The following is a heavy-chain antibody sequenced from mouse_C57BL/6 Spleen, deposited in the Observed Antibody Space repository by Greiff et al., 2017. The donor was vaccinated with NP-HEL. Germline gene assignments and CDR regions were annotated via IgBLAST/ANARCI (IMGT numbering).Heavy chain of an antibody. V-gene: IGHV14-3*01. J-gene: IGHJ4*01. CDR1: GFNIKNTY. D-gene: IGHD1-1*01. Sequence: VQLKQSVAELVRPGASVKLSCTASGFNIKNTYMHWVKQRPEQGLEWIGRIDPANGNTKYAPKFQGKATITADTSSNTAYLQLSSLTSEDTAIYYCARNYGSSYTLPAYAMDDWGQGTSVTVSS. CDR2: IDPANGNT. CDR3: ARNYGSSYTLPAYAMDD.